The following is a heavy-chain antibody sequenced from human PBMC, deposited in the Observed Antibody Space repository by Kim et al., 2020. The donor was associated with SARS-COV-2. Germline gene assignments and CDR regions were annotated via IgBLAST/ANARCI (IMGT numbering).Heavy chain of an antibody. D-gene: IGHD4-17*01. V-gene: IGHV1-8*01. J-gene: IGHJ6*02. Sequence: ASVKVSCKASGYTFTSYDINWVRQATGQGLEWMGWMNPNSGNTGYAQKFQGRVTMTMNTSISTAYMELSSLRSEDTAVYYCARYRLTVTTSYYYYGMDVWGQGTTVTVSS. CDR3: ARYRLTVTTSYYYYGMDV. CDR2: MNPNSGNT. CDR1: GYTFTSYD.